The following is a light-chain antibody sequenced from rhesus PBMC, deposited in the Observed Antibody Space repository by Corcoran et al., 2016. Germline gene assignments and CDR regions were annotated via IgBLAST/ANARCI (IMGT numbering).Light chain of an antibody. J-gene: IGKJ4*01. Sequence: IIMTQSPATLSFSPGERATLSCRASQSVGYNLAWYQQKPGKIPSPLIYVSSNRATGTPNRFSGSGSGTDFTLTISSLEPQDVGVYYCHQESNWPLTFGGGTNVDIK. CDR1: QSVGYN. CDR2: VSS. V-gene: IGKV3-35*01. CDR3: HQESNWPLT.